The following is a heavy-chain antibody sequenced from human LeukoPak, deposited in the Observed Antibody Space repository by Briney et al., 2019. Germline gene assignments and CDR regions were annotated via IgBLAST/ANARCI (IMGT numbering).Heavy chain of an antibody. CDR1: GGSFSGYY. V-gene: IGHV4-34*01. D-gene: IGHD3-10*01. CDR2: INHSGST. Sequence: PSETLSLTCAVYGGSFSGYYWSWIRQPPGKGLEWIGEINHSGSTNYNPSLKSRVTISVDTSKSQFSLKLSSVTAADTAVYYCASGFWFGEPTDYWGQGTLVTVSS. CDR3: ASGFWFGEPTDY. J-gene: IGHJ4*02.